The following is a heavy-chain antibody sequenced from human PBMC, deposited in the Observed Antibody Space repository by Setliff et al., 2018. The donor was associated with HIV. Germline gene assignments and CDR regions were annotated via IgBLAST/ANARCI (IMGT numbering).Heavy chain of an antibody. V-gene: IGHV4-39*01. Sequence: PSETLSLTCTVSGGSISNSRYYWSWIRQPPGTGLEWIGSIYYSGSTYYNPSLKSRVTISVDTSKNQFSLKLSSVTAADAAVYYCASRVYYYDSSGYLREEGFDPWGQGTLVTVS. D-gene: IGHD3-22*01. CDR2: IYYSGST. J-gene: IGHJ5*02. CDR3: ASRVYYYDSSGYLREEGFDP. CDR1: GGSISNSRYY.